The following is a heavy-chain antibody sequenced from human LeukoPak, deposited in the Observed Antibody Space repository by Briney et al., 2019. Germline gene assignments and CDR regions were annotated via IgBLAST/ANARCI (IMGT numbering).Heavy chain of an antibody. Sequence: PSETLSLTCAVYGGSFSGYYWSWIRQPPGKGLEWIGYIYYSGDTNYNPSLQSRVTVSVDTSKNQFSLKLTSVTAADTAVYYCVRGPYGSGISNWFDPWGQGTLVIVSS. CDR3: VRGPYGSGISNWFDP. CDR1: GGSFSGYY. CDR2: IYYSGDT. J-gene: IGHJ5*02. V-gene: IGHV4-59*01. D-gene: IGHD3-10*01.